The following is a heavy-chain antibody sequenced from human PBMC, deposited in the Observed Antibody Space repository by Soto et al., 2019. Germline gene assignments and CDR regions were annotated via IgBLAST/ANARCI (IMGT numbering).Heavy chain of an antibody. CDR1: GXXFTSYG. J-gene: IGHJ4*02. V-gene: IGHV1-18*01. Sequence: QVQLVQSGAEVKKPGASVKVSCXXXGXXFTSYGISWVRQAPGQGLEWMGWISTYNGDTKYAQRLQGRVTMTTDTSTSTAYMELRNLRSDDTAVXXXAXXXXXXXSYFEYWGQATLVTVSS. CDR2: ISTYNGDT. CDR3: AXXXXXXXSYFEY.